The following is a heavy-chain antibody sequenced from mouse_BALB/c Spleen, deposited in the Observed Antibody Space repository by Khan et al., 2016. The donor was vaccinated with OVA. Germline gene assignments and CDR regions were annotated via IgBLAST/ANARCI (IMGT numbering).Heavy chain of an antibody. D-gene: IGHD1-1*01. J-gene: IGHJ2*01. CDR1: GYSITSDYA. Sequence: EVQLQESGPGLVKPSQSLSLTCTVTGYSITSDYAWNWIRQFPGNKLEWLGYIKYSGTTSYNPSLKSRISITRDTSKNPFFLQLNSVTTEDTATYYCASSGTISTVVVTDFDFWGQGTTLTVSS. V-gene: IGHV3-2*02. CDR3: ASSGTISTVVVTDFDF. CDR2: IKYSGTT.